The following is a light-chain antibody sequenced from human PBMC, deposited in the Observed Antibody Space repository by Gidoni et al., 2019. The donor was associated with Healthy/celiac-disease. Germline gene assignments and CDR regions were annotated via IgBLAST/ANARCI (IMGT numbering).Light chain of an antibody. CDR2: DAS. Sequence: ELVLTQSPATLSLPPGERATLSCRASQSVSSYLAWYQQKPGQAPRLLIYDASNRATGIPARFSGSGSGTDFTLTISSLEPEDFAVYYCQQRSNTFGQXTRLEIK. CDR1: QSVSSY. J-gene: IGKJ5*01. CDR3: QQRSNT. V-gene: IGKV3-11*01.